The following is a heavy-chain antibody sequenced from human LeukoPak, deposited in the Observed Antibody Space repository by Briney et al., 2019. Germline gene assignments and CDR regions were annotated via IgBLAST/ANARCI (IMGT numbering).Heavy chain of an antibody. CDR1: GFSLSTTGMR. Sequence: SGPTLVNPTQTLILTCTFSGFSLSTTGMRVSWIRQPPGKALEWLARIDWDDDKFYSTSLRTRLTISKDTSKNQVVLTMTNMDPVDTATYYCARLQGAYCSGGDCSSWFDPWGQGTLVTVSS. D-gene: IGHD2-15*01. CDR2: IDWDDDK. J-gene: IGHJ5*02. V-gene: IGHV2-70*04. CDR3: ARLQGAYCSGGDCSSWFDP.